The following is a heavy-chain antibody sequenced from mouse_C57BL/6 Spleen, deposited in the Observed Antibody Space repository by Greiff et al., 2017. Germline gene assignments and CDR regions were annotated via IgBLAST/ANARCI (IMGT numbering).Heavy chain of an antibody. Sequence: QVQLKESGPELVKPGASVKISCKASGYAFSSSWMNWVKQRPGKGLEWIGRIYPGDGDTNYNGKFKGKATLTADKSSSTAYMQLSSLTSEDSAVYFCAKEAYYYGSSYGFAYWGQGTLVTVPA. D-gene: IGHD1-1*01. V-gene: IGHV1-82*01. CDR1: GYAFSSSW. CDR2: IYPGDGDT. J-gene: IGHJ3*01. CDR3: AKEAYYYGSSYGFAY.